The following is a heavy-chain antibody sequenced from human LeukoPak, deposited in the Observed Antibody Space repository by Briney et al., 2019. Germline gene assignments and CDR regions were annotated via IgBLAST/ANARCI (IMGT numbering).Heavy chain of an antibody. J-gene: IGHJ4*02. D-gene: IGHD6-19*01. CDR3: AKDGDIAVAGNFDY. CDR1: GFTFSSYA. V-gene: IGHV3-23*01. CDR2: ISGSGGST. Sequence: GGSLRLSCAASGFTFSSYAMSWVRQAPGKGLEWVSAISGSGGSTYYADSVKGRFTISRDNSKNTLYLQMNSLRAEDTAVCYCAKDGDIAVAGNFDYWGQGTLVTVSS.